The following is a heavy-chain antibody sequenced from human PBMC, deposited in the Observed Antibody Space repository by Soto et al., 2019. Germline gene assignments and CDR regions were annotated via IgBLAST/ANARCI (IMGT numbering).Heavy chain of an antibody. V-gene: IGHV4-4*02. J-gene: IGHJ5*02. D-gene: IGHD1-1*01. CDR1: SGSISSSNW. CDR3: ARKLETRYTNWFDP. CDR2: IYHSGST. Sequence: QVQLQESGPGLVKPSGTLSLTCAVSSGSISSSNWWSWVRQPPGKGLEWIGEIYHSGSTNYNPSLKSRFTISVDKSKNQFSLKLSSVTAADTAVYYCARKLETRYTNWFDPWGQGTLVTVSS.